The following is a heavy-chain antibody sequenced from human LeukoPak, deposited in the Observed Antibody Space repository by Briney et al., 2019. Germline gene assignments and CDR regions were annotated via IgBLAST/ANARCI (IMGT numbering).Heavy chain of an antibody. CDR1: GGTFSSYA. Sequence: GASVKVSCKASGGTFSSYAISWLRQAPGQGLEWMGGIIPIFGTANYAQKFQGRVTITTDESTSTAYMELCSLRSEDTAVYYCARGSPVGATASFQHWGQGTLVTVSS. J-gene: IGHJ1*01. V-gene: IGHV1-69*05. CDR2: IIPIFGTA. D-gene: IGHD1-26*01. CDR3: ARGSPVGATASFQH.